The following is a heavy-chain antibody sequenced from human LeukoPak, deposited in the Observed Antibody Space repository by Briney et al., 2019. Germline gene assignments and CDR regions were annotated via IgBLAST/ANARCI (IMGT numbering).Heavy chain of an antibody. CDR2: INPNSGGT. CDR1: GYTFTVYY. J-gene: IGHJ4*02. V-gene: IGHV1-2*06. CDR3: AKGTKPVMTIPDY. Sequence: ASVKVSCKASGYTFTVYYMHWVRQAPGQGLEWMGRINPNSGGTNYAQKFQGRVTMTRDTSISTAYMELSRLRSDDTAMYYCAKGTKPVMTIPDYWGQGILVTVSS. D-gene: IGHD1/OR15-1a*01.